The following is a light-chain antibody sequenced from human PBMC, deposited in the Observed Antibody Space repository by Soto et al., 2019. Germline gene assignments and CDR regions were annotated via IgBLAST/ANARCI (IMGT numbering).Light chain of an antibody. Sequence: DIQMTQSPSTLSASVGDRVTITCRASQSISTWLAWYQQKPGKAPKLLIYKASSLESGVPSRFSGSASGTEVTLTISSLQPDDFATYYCQQSRTFGQGTKVEIK. CDR3: QQSRT. CDR2: KAS. V-gene: IGKV1-5*03. CDR1: QSISTW. J-gene: IGKJ1*01.